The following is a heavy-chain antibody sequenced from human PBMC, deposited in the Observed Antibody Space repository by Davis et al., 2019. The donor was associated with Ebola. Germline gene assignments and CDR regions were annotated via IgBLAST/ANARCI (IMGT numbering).Heavy chain of an antibody. J-gene: IGHJ6*02. V-gene: IGHV3-21*04. Sequence: GESLKISCAASGFTFSSYSMNWVRQAPGKGLEWVSSISSSSRYIYYADSVKGRFTISRDNAKNSLYLQMNSLRAEDTAVYYCARDYYYYGMDVWGQGTTVTVSS. CDR3: ARDYYYYGMDV. CDR1: GFTFSSYS. CDR2: ISSSSRYI.